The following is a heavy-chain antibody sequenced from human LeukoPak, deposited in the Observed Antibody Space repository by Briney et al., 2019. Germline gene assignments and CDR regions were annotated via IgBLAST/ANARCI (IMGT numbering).Heavy chain of an antibody. Sequence: PSETLSLTCTVSGGSISSSSYYWRWTRQPPGKGLERIGSIYYSGTTYYNPSLKSRVTISVDTSKNQLSLKLSSVTAADTAVYFCARPPRYRSGWYFPFDFWGQGTLVTVSS. CDR1: GGSISSSSYY. D-gene: IGHD6-19*01. V-gene: IGHV4-39*01. CDR3: ARPPRYRSGWYFPFDF. CDR2: IYYSGTT. J-gene: IGHJ4*02.